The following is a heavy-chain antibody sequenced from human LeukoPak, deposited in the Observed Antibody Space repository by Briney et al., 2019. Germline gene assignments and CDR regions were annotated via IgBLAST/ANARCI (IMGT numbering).Heavy chain of an antibody. D-gene: IGHD2-15*01. J-gene: IGHJ4*02. Sequence: SETLSLTCAVYGGSFSGYYWSWIRQPPGKGLEWIGEINHSGSTNYNPSLKSRVTISIDTSKNQFSLKLSSVTAADTAVYYCARRTGYCSGGSCYSYAYFDYWGQGTLVTVSS. CDR2: INHSGST. CDR1: GGSFSGYY. V-gene: IGHV4-34*01. CDR3: ARRTGYCSGGSCYSYAYFDY.